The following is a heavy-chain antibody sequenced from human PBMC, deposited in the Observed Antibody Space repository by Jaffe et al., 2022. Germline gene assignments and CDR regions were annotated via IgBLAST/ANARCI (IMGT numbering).Heavy chain of an antibody. CDR1: GFTFGDYA. D-gene: IGHD2-2*01. CDR3: TRSDVRRRVPAGNYYYYYMDV. V-gene: IGHV3-49*04. Sequence: EVQLVESGGGLVQPGRSLRLSCTASGFTFGDYAMSWVRQAPGKGLEWVGFIRSKAYGGTTEYAASVKGRFTISRDDSKSIAYLQMNSLKTEDTAVYYCTRSDVRRRVPAGNYYYYYMDVWGKGTTVTVSS. CDR2: IRSKAYGGTT. J-gene: IGHJ6*03.